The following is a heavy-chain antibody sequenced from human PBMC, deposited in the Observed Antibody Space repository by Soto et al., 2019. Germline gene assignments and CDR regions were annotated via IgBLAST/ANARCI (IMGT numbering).Heavy chain of an antibody. Sequence: QVQLQESGPGLVKPSQTLSLTCTVSGGSIIDGQTYWNWIRQHPERGLEWMGYINYRGTTNYSPTLKRRILISTDTPKTQVSLSLTSVAAADTSGYCCARDAPGVAPYWGQGTLVTVSS. CDR1: GGSIIDGQTY. D-gene: IGHD2-15*01. V-gene: IGHV4-31*03. CDR2: INYRGTT. CDR3: ARDAPGVAPY. J-gene: IGHJ4*02.